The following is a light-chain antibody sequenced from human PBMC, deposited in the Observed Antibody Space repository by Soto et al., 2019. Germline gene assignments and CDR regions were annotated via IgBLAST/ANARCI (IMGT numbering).Light chain of an antibody. CDR2: ETS. J-gene: IGLJ1*01. Sequence: QSVLTQPASVSGSPGQSVTISCTGTSSGFGSYKFVSWYQHHPGTVPKAIIYETSKRPSGVSDRFSGSKSGNTASLTISGLQAEDEADYYCFSFTSTNTHVFGSGTKVTVL. CDR1: SSGFGSYKF. V-gene: IGLV2-23*01. CDR3: FSFTSTNTHV.